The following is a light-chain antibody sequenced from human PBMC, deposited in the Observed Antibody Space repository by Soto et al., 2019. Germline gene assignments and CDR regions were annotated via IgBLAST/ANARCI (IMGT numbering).Light chain of an antibody. CDR1: QTISSW. Sequence: DIQITQSPSTLSASVGDTVTITCRASQTISSWLAWYQQKPGKAPKLLIYKASTLKSGVPSRFSGSGSGTDFTLTISSLQPEDFATYYCQQVNSYPRTFGQGTKVDIK. CDR2: KAS. J-gene: IGKJ1*01. V-gene: IGKV1-5*03. CDR3: QQVNSYPRT.